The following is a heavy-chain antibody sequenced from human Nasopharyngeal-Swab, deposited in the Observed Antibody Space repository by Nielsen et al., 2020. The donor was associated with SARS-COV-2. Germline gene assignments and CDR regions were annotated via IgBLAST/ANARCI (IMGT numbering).Heavy chain of an antibody. CDR1: GFTFSSYG. Sequence: GGSLRLPCAASGFTFSSYGMHWVRQAPGKGLEWVAVIWYDGSNKYYADSVKGRFTISRDNSKNTLYLQMNSLRAEDTAVYYCAKWDPFSGGYSSSWYPVGGFDYWGQGTLVTVSS. D-gene: IGHD6-13*01. CDR3: AKWDPFSGGYSSSWYPVGGFDY. J-gene: IGHJ4*02. CDR2: IWYDGSNK. V-gene: IGHV3-30*02.